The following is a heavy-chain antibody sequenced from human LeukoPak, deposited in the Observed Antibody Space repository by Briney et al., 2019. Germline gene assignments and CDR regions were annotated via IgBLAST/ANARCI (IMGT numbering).Heavy chain of an antibody. J-gene: IGHJ4*02. CDR2: ISGNGGST. Sequence: PGGSLLLSCSASGFAFSSYAMHWGRQAPGKGLEYVLAISGNGGSTYYADSVKGRFTISRDNSKNTLYLQMSSLRAEDTAGYYCVKARRYCSSTSCPYYFDYWGQGTLVTVSS. CDR1: GFAFSSYA. D-gene: IGHD2-2*01. CDR3: VKARRYCSSTSCPYYFDY. V-gene: IGHV3-64D*06.